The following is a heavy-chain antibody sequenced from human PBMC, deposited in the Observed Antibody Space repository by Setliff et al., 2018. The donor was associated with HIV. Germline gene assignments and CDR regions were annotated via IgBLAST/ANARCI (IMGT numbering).Heavy chain of an antibody. V-gene: IGHV3-66*01. CDR1: GFTVSGYY. D-gene: IGHD6-19*01. Sequence: GSLRFSCAASGFTVSGYYMAWVRQAPGKGLEWVSTIYSGGSTYHADSVKGRFTLSRDSSKNTLYLQMHSLRAEDTAVYYCASDQQWLAQGWGGPHYWGQGTLVTVSS. CDR2: IYSGGST. J-gene: IGHJ4*02. CDR3: ASDQQWLAQGWGGPHY.